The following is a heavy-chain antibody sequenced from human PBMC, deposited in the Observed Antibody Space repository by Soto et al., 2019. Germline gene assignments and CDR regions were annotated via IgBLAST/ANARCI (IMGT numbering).Heavy chain of an antibody. V-gene: IGHV4-39*01. Sequence: QLQLQESGPGLVKPSETLSLTCTVSGGSIDRSNYYWDCIRQPPGKGLEWIGTTYYNGNAYYNPSLKSRVTMSVDTSKHQFSLKLISVTAADTAVYYCARRFVAVVIKGWGYWGQGTLVTVSS. CDR3: ARRFVAVVIKGWGY. CDR1: GGSIDRSNYY. J-gene: IGHJ4*02. CDR2: TYYNGNA. D-gene: IGHD3-22*01.